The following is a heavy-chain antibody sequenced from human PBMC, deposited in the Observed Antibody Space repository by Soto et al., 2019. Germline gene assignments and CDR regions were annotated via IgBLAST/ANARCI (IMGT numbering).Heavy chain of an antibody. CDR3: SRNIPCYEIVTGYAPGAFDI. J-gene: IGHJ3*02. Sequence: QLQLQESVPGLVKPSETLSLTCTVSGGSISSSSYYWGWIRQPPGKGLEWIGSIYYSGSTYYNPSRQGKVTISVVTAKSQFSLKLSSVSAADTAGYSCSRNIPCYEIVTGYAPGAFDIWGQGTMVAVSS. V-gene: IGHV4-39*01. CDR1: GGSISSSSYY. D-gene: IGHD3-9*01. CDR2: IYYSGST.